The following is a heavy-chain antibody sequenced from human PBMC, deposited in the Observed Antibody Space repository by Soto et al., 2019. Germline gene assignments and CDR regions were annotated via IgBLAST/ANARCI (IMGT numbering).Heavy chain of an antibody. D-gene: IGHD3-22*01. J-gene: IGHJ5*02. V-gene: IGHV4-39*01. CDR1: GGSISSSSFY. CDR3: ARPSSYYDTSGYYYH. CDR2: IYYTGST. Sequence: QLQLQESGPGLVKPSETLSLTCIVSGGSISSSSFYWGWVRQPPGKGLEWIGSIYYTGSTYYNPSLTSRVTISVDTSKSQFSLKLTSVTAADTAVYYCARPSSYYDTSGYYYHWGQGTLVTVSS.